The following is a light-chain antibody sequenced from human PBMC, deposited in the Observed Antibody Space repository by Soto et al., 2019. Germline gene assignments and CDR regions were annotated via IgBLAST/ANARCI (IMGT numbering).Light chain of an antibody. J-gene: IGKJ1*01. V-gene: IGKV1-33*01. CDR3: QHYSSYSEA. CDR1: QDITNH. Sequence: DIQMSQSQSSLSASVGDRVHITCQASQDITNHLNWYHQKAGKAPKLLIYDASNLETGVPSRFSGSGSGTEFTLTISSLQPDDFATYYCQHYSSYSEAFGQGTKVDIK. CDR2: DAS.